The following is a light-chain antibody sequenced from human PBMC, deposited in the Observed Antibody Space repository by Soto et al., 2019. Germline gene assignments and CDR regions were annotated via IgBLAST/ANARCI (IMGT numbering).Light chain of an antibody. CDR3: SSYTISISWV. J-gene: IGLJ3*02. CDR1: SSDVGGYNY. Sequence: QSVLTQPASVSGSPGQSITISCTGTSSDVGGYNYVSWYQQHPGKAPKLMIYEVSNRPSGVSNRFSGSKSGNTASLTISGLQAEDEADYYCSSYTISISWVFGGGTKLTVL. CDR2: EVS. V-gene: IGLV2-14*01.